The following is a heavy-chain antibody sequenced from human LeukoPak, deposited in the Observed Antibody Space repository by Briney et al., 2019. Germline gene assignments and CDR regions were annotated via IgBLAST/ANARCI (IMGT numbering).Heavy chain of an antibody. Sequence: VKPSETLSLTCTVSGGSISSYYWSWIRLPPGKGLEWIGHIYSRGITDSNPSLKSRVTLSIDTSKNQFSLNLTSVTAADTAVYYCARWPIHLGYCSGDRCHKWFDPWGQGVLVAVSS. J-gene: IGHJ5*02. CDR1: GGSISSYY. V-gene: IGHV4-59*08. CDR2: IYSRGIT. CDR3: ARWPIHLGYCSGDRCHKWFDP. D-gene: IGHD2-15*01.